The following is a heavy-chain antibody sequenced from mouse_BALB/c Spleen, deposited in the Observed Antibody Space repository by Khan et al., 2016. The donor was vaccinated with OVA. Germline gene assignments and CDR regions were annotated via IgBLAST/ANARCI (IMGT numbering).Heavy chain of an antibody. Sequence: QVRLQQSGPGLVAPSQSLSIPCTVSGFSLNGYGVNWVRQPPGKGLEWLGMIWGDGSTDYNSALKPRLSISKDKSKSQVFLKMNSLQTDDTAMYYGARAYYGNYREAMDYWGQGTSVTVSS. V-gene: IGHV2-6-7*01. CDR1: GFSLNGYG. CDR2: IWGDGST. J-gene: IGHJ4*01. CDR3: ARAYYGNYREAMDY. D-gene: IGHD2-10*01.